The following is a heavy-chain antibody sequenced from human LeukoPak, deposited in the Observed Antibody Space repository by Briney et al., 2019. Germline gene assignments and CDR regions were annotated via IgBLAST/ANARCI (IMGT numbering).Heavy chain of an antibody. V-gene: IGHV3-30*02. J-gene: IGHJ4*02. D-gene: IGHD2-2*02. Sequence: SGGSLRLSCAASGFTFSSYGMHWVRQAPGKGLEWVAFTRSDESYKYYADSVKGRFSISRDNSKNTLYLQMNSLRVEDTAVYYCAKDHRSSWYTSIDYWGQGTLVTVSS. CDR2: TRSDESYK. CDR1: GFTFSSYG. CDR3: AKDHRSSWYTSIDY.